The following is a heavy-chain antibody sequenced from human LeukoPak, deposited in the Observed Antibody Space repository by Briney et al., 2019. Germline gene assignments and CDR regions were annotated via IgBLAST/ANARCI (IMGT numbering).Heavy chain of an antibody. J-gene: IGHJ4*02. CDR2: IKSEADGGTT. Sequence: GGSLRLSCAASAFTFTSAWMNWVRQAPGTGLEWVGRIKSEADGGTTDLASPVKGRFTISRDDAENTLYLQMTSLKTEDTAVYFCATSWGDVSTLSPSFGSWGQGTLVTVSS. V-gene: IGHV3-15*01. CDR1: AFTFTSAW. CDR3: ATSWGDVSTLSPSFGS. D-gene: IGHD2-21*02.